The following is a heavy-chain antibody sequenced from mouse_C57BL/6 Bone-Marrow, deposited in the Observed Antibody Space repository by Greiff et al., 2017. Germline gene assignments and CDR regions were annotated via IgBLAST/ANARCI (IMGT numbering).Heavy chain of an antibody. J-gene: IGHJ3*01. CDR1: GYTFTSYW. CDR2: IDPSARYT. V-gene: IGHV1-50*01. D-gene: IGHD1-1*01. CDR3: ARFEYYGISYEFAY. Sequence: VQLQQPGAELVKPGASVKLSCKASGYTFTSYWMQWVKQRPGQGLEWIGEIDPSARYTNYNQKFKGKATLTVDTSSTTAYMQLSSLTSEDSAVYYCARFEYYGISYEFAYWGQGTLVTVSA.